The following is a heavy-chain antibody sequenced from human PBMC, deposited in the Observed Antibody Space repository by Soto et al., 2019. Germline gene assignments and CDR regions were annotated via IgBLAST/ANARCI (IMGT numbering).Heavy chain of an antibody. J-gene: IGHJ6*02. Sequence: GGSLRLSCAASGFTLSRYAMHWVRQAPGKGLEWVALISYDAENEYYADSVKGRFTISRDNSNNTLFLQMTSLGAEDTAVYYCARSEYSTSSYYYALDAWGRGTTVTVSS. CDR3: ARSEYSTSSYYYALDA. V-gene: IGHV3-30*07. D-gene: IGHD6-6*01. CDR2: ISYDAENE. CDR1: GFTLSRYA.